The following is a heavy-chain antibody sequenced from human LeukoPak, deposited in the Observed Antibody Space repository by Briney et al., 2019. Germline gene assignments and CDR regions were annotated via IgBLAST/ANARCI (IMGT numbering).Heavy chain of an antibody. CDR1: GFTFSSCG. D-gene: IGHD2-2*01. CDR3: AKDLTYCSSTSCRLRAYYYYYGMDV. V-gene: IGHV3-30*18. CDR2: ISYDGSNK. J-gene: IGHJ6*02. Sequence: PGRSLRLSCAASGFTFSSCGMHWVRQAPGKGLEWVAVISYDGSNKYYADSVKGRFTISRDNSKNTLYLQMNSLRAEDTAVYYCAKDLTYCSSTSCRLRAYYYYYGMDVWGQGTTVTVSS.